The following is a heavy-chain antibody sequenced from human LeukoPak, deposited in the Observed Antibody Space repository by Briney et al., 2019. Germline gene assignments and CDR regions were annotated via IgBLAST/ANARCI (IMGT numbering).Heavy chain of an antibody. Sequence: PGRSLRLSCAASGFTFSSYAMHWVRQAPGKGLEWVAVISYDGSNKYYADSVKGRFTISRDNSKNTLYLQMNSLRAEDTAVYYCARERIVAPEDGMDVWGQGTTVTVSS. D-gene: IGHD5-12*01. CDR3: ARERIVAPEDGMDV. CDR1: GFTFSSYA. CDR2: ISYDGSNK. V-gene: IGHV3-30-3*01. J-gene: IGHJ6*02.